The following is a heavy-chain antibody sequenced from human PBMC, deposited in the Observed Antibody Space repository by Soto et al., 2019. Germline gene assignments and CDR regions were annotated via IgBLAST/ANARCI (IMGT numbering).Heavy chain of an antibody. CDR1: GFTFSSYW. CDR3: ARVVRIVVPAGPNWFDP. Sequence: GGSLRLSCAASGFTFSSYWMSWVRQAPGKGLEWVANIKQDGSEKYYVDSVKGRFTISRDNAKNSLYLQMNSLRAEDTAVYYCARVVRIVVPAGPNWFDPWGQGTLVTVSS. V-gene: IGHV3-7*01. J-gene: IGHJ5*02. D-gene: IGHD2-2*01. CDR2: IKQDGSEK.